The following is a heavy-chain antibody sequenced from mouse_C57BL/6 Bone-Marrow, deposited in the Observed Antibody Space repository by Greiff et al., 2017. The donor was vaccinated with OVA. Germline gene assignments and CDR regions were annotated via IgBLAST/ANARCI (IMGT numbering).Heavy chain of an antibody. CDR2: IDPETGGT. D-gene: IGHD2-1*01. CDR3: TIYYGTWKNYFDY. V-gene: IGHV1-15*01. Sequence: QVQLQQSGAELVRPGASVTLSCKASGYTFTDYEMHWVKQTPVHGLEWIGAIDPETGGTAYNQKFRGKAILTADKSSSTAYMELRSLTAEDSAVYYCTIYYGTWKNYFDYWGQGTTLTVSS. CDR1: GYTFTDYE. J-gene: IGHJ2*01.